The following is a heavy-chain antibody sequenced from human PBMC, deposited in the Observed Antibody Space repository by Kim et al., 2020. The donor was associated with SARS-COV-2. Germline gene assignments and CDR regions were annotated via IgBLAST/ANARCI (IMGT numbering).Heavy chain of an antibody. J-gene: IGHJ6*02. D-gene: IGHD4-17*01. V-gene: IGHV4-34*01. Sequence: QSLKSRVTISVDTSKNQFSLKLSSVTAADTAVYYCARAGDYEYYYYGMDVWGQGTTVTVSS. CDR3: ARAGDYEYYYYGMDV.